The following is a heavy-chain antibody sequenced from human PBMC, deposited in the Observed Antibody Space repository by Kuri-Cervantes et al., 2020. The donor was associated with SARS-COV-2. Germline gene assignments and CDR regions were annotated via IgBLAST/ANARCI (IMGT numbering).Heavy chain of an antibody. D-gene: IGHD1-26*01. V-gene: IGHV4-38-2*01. CDR2: IYHSGST. J-gene: IGHJ4*02. Sequence: SETLSLTCAVSGYSISSGYYWGWIRQPPGKGLEWIGSIYHSGSTYYNPSLKSRVTISVDTSRNQFSLKLSSVTAADTAVYYCARTPRSNSMMPLSPDVYWGQGTLVTVSS. CDR3: ARTPRSNSMMPLSPDVY. CDR1: GYSISSGYY.